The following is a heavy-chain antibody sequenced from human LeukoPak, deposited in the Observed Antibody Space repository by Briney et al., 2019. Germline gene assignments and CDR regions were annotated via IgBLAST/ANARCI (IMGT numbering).Heavy chain of an antibody. CDR1: GYTFTGYY. Sequence: ASVKVSCKASGYTFTGYYLHWLRQAPGQGLEWVGRIDPKNGGAAYAQKFQGRVTMTRDTSISTAYMELSSLTSDDTAVYFCARDSRVSADYWGQGTLVTVSS. D-gene: IGHD2-8*01. V-gene: IGHV1-2*06. CDR3: ARDSRVSADY. J-gene: IGHJ4*02. CDR2: IDPKNGGA.